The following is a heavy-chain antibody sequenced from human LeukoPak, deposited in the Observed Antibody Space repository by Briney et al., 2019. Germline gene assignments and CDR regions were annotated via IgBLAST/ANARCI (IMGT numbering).Heavy chain of an antibody. J-gene: IGHJ6*03. CDR1: GFTFSSYG. CDR3: AKGRGLELLYYYYMDV. D-gene: IGHD1-7*01. CDR2: IRYDGSNK. V-gene: IGHV3-30*02. Sequence: GGSLRLSCAASGFTFSSYGMHWVRQAPGKGLEWVAFIRYDGSNKYYADSVKGRFTISRDNSKNTLYLQMNSLRAEDTAVCYCAKGRGLELLYYYYMDVWGKGTTVTVSS.